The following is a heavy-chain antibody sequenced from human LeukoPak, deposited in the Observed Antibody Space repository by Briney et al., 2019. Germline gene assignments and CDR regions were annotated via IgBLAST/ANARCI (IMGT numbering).Heavy chain of an antibody. Sequence: GGSVRLSCAASGFTFSRYSMRWVRQAPGKGLEWVSSIYFTGNHISYADSVKGRFTISRDNAKNSLYLQMDSLRAEDTAVYYCAREFSTVGNFDYWGQGTLVTVSS. V-gene: IGHV3-21*01. D-gene: IGHD3-3*02. J-gene: IGHJ4*02. CDR2: IYFTGNHI. CDR3: AREFSTVGNFDY. CDR1: GFTFSRYS.